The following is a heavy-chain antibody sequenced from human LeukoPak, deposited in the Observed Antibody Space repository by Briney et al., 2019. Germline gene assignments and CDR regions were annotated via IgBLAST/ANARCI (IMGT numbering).Heavy chain of an antibody. CDR1: GYTFTSYA. V-gene: IGHV1-3*01. Sequence: ASVKVSCKASGYTFTSYAMHWVRQAPGQSLEWMGWINAGNGNTKYSQKFQGRVTITRDTSASTAYMELSSLRSEDTAVYYCARVSSSWSGFFGYWGQGTLVTVSS. D-gene: IGHD6-13*01. J-gene: IGHJ4*02. CDR3: ARVSSSWSGFFGY. CDR2: INAGNGNT.